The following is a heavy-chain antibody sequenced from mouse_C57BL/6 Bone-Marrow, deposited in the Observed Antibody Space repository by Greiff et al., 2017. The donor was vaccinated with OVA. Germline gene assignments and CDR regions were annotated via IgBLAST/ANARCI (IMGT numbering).Heavy chain of an antibody. J-gene: IGHJ3*01. CDR1: GFTFSDYY. V-gene: IGHV5-16*01. CDR2: INYDGSST. D-gene: IGHD1-1*01. Sequence: EVMLVESEGGLVQPGSSMKLSCTASGFTFSDYYMAWVRQVPEKGLEWVANINYDGSSTYYLDSLKSRFIISRDNAKNILYLQMSSLKSEDTATYYCARDSAYYGSSYGFAYWSQGTLVTVSA. CDR3: ARDSAYYGSSYGFAY.